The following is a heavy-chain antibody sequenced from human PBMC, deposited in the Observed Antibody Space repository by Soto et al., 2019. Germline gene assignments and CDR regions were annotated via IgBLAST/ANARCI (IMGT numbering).Heavy chain of an antibody. V-gene: IGHV1-58*01. Sequence: QMQLVQSGPEVKKPGTSVKVSCKASGFTFTSSAVQWVRQARGQRLEWIGWIVVGSGNTNYAQKFQERVTHTTXMPTSTAYMELSSLRSEDTAVYYCAADLDSAVGPYWGQGTLVTVSS. D-gene: IGHD6-19*01. CDR2: IVVGSGNT. J-gene: IGHJ4*02. CDR3: AADLDSAVGPY. CDR1: GFTFTSSA.